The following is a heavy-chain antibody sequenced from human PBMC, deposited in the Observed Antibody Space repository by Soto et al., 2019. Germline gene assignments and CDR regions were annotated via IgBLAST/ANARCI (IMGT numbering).Heavy chain of an antibody. CDR3: VKDRFVNY. V-gene: IGHV3-64D*06. D-gene: IGHD3-3*01. CDR2: ISSNGVST. Sequence: PGGSLRLSCSASGLNFNDYAMHWVRQAAGKGLKYVSSISSNGVSTYYADSVKGRFSISRENSKNTLYLQMNSLRVEDTAVYYCVKDRFVNYWGQGALVTVSS. CDR1: GLNFNDYA. J-gene: IGHJ4*02.